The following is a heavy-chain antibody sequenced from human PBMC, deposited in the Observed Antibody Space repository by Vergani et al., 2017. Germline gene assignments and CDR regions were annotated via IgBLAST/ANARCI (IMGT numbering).Heavy chain of an antibody. Sequence: QVQLVQSGAEVKKPGSSVKVSCKASGGTFSSYAISWVRQAPGQGLEWMGRIIPILGIANYAQKFQGRVTITADKSTSTAYMELSSLRSEDTAVYYCARVVAATQPFDYWGQGTLVTVSS. CDR1: GGTFSSYA. D-gene: IGHD2-15*01. V-gene: IGHV1-69*04. CDR2: IIPILGIA. CDR3: ARVVAATQPFDY. J-gene: IGHJ4*02.